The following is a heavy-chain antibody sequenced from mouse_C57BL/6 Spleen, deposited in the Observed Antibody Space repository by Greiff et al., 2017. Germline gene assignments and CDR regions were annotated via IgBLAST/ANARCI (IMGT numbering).Heavy chain of an antibody. CDR2: IDPSDSYT. J-gene: IGHJ2*01. CDR1: GYTFTSYW. CDR3: ARWTTFNYFDY. V-gene: IGHV1-69*01. D-gene: IGHD2-12*01. Sequence: QVQLQQPGAELVMPGASVKLSCKASGYTFTSYWMHWVKQRPGQGLEWIGEIDPSDSYTNYNQKFKGKSTLTLDKSSSTAYMQLSSLTSEDSAVYYCARWTTFNYFDYWGQGTTLTVSS.